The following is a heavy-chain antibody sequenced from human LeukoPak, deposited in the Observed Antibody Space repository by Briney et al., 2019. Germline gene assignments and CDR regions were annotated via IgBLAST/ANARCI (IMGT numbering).Heavy chain of an antibody. CDR2: IWYDGSNK. J-gene: IGHJ6*04. Sequence: GGSLRLSCAASGFTFSSYGMHWVRQAPGKGLEWVAVIWYDGSNKYYADSVKGRFTISRDNYKNTLYLQMSKLRAEITAVYYCARRTPDGNVDLTYYYYGMLVGAKNPTDTVST. CDR3: ARRTPDGNVDLTYYYYGMLV. V-gene: IGHV3-33*01. CDR1: GFTFSSYG. D-gene: IGHD4-23*01.